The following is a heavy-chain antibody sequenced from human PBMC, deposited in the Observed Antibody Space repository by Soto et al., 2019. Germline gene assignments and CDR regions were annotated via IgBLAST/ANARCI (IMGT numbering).Heavy chain of an antibody. CDR3: ARWRRGHYYYYYGMDV. D-gene: IGHD3-10*01. V-gene: IGHV1-18*01. Sequence: GASVKVSCKASGYTFTSYGISWVRQAPGQGLEWMGWISAYNGNTNYAQKLQGRVTMTTDTSTSTAYMELRSLRSDDTAVYYCARWRRGHYYYYYGMDVWGQGTTVTVSS. CDR1: GYTFTSYG. J-gene: IGHJ6*02. CDR2: ISAYNGNT.